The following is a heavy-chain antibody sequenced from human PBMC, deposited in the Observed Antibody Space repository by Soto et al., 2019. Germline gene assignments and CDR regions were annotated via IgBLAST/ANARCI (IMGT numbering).Heavy chain of an antibody. Sequence: SETLSLTCTVSGGSISSSSYYWGWIRQPPGKGLEWIGSIYYSGSTYYNPSLKSRVTISVDTSKNQFSLKLSSVTAADTAVYYCSSLGMGYCSGGSCYSFIYYFDYWGQGTLVTVSS. CDR2: IYYSGST. V-gene: IGHV4-39*01. CDR3: SSLGMGYCSGGSCYSFIYYFDY. D-gene: IGHD2-15*01. J-gene: IGHJ4*02. CDR1: GGSISSSSYY.